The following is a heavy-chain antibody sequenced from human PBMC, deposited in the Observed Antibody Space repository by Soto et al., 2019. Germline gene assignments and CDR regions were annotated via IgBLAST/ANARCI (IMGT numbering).Heavy chain of an antibody. CDR3: ATVDGLGVVTPFMDY. CDR2: IYYSGST. CDR1: GGSISSSRYR. Sequence: QLPLQESGPGLVKPSETLSLICTVSGGSISSSRYRWGWVRQPPGKGLEWIGTIYYSGSTHYNPSLKSRVTISVDTSKSQFSLRLNSVTAADTAVYYCATVDGLGVVTPFMDYWGQGTLVTVSS. J-gene: IGHJ4*02. V-gene: IGHV4-39*01. D-gene: IGHD3-3*01.